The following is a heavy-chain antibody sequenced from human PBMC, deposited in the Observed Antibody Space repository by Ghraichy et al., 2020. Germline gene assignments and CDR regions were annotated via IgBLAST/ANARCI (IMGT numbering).Heavy chain of an antibody. Sequence: SETLSLTCAVYGGSFSGYYWNWIRQPPGKGLEWIGEINHSGSTNYNPSLKSRVTISVDTSKSQFSLRLSSVTAADTAVYFCARTRHDFWSSYRVHYMDVWGKGTTVTVSS. D-gene: IGHD3-3*01. CDR2: INHSGST. CDR3: ARTRHDFWSSYRVHYMDV. CDR1: GGSFSGYY. J-gene: IGHJ6*03. V-gene: IGHV4-34*01.